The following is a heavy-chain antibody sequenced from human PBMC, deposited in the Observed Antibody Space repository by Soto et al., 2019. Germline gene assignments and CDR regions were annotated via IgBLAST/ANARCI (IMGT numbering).Heavy chain of an antibody. V-gene: IGHV4-59*01. CDR2: IYYSGST. CDR3: AREAANEPSNWFAP. J-gene: IGHJ5*02. Sequence: QVQLQESGPGLVKPSETLSLTCTVSGGSISSYYWSWIRQPPGKGLEWIGYIYYSGSTNYNPSLKSRVTISVDTSKNQFSLKLSSVTAADTAVYYCAREAANEPSNWFAPWGQGTLVTVSS. CDR1: GGSISSYY. D-gene: IGHD2-15*01.